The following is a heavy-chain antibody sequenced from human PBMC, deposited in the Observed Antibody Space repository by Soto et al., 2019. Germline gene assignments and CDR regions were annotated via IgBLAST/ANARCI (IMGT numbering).Heavy chain of an antibody. CDR1: GGTFSSYI. D-gene: IGHD4-4*01. V-gene: IGHV1-69*13. CDR3: ARAFASNKYWFDP. Sequence: SVKVSCKASGGTFSSYIIAWVRQAPGQGLEWMGGIIPIFGAADYAQKFQGRVTITADESTTTAYMVLNSLRSEDTAMYYCARAFASNKYWFDPWGQGTLVTVSS. J-gene: IGHJ5*02. CDR2: IIPIFGAA.